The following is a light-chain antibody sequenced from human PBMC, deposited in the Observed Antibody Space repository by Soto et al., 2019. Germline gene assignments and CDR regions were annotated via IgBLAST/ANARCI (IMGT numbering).Light chain of an antibody. CDR1: SSDVGSYNL. Sequence: SALTQPASGSGSPGQSITISCTGTSSDVGSYNLVSWYQQHPGKAPKLLINEVSNRPSGLSNRFSGSKSGNTASLTISGLQAEDEADYYCGSYTSSSTLVFGNGTKVTVL. V-gene: IGLV2-14*02. J-gene: IGLJ1*01. CDR3: GSYTSSSTLV. CDR2: EVS.